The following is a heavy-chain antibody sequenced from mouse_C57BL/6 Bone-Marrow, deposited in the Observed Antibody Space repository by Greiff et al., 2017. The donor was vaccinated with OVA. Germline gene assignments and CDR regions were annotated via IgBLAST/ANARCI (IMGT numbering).Heavy chain of an antibody. V-gene: IGHV5-12*01. Sequence: EVQLQQSGGGLVQPGGSLKLSCAASGFTFSDYYMYWVRQTPEKRLEWVAYISNGGGSTYYPDTVKGRFTISRDNAKNTLYLQMSRLKSEDTAMYYCARWDYGYVAWFAYWGQGTLVTVSA. CDR2: ISNGGGST. CDR1: GFTFSDYY. CDR3: ARWDYGYVAWFAY. D-gene: IGHD2-2*01. J-gene: IGHJ3*01.